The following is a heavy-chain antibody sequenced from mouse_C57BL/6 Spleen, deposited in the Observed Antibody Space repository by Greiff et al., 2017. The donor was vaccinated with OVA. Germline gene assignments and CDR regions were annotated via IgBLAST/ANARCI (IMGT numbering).Heavy chain of an antibody. CDR2: IDPSDSET. Sequence: VQLQQPGAELVRPGSSVKLSCKASGYTFTSYWMHWVKQRPIQGLEWIGNIDPSDSETNYNQKFKDKATLTVDKSSSTAYMQLSSLTSEDSAVYDCASSADSSGYLAYWGQGTLVTVSA. CDR1: GYTFTSYW. CDR3: ASSADSSGYLAY. D-gene: IGHD3-2*02. V-gene: IGHV1-52*01. J-gene: IGHJ3*01.